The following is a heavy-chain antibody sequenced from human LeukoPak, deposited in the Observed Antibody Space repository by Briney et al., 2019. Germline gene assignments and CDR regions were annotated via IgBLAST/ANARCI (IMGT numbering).Heavy chain of an antibody. D-gene: IGHD3-16*01. Sequence: GGSLRLSCAASAFTFSSYAMSWVRQAPGKGLEWVSAISGSGGSTYYADSVKGRFTISRDNSKNTLYLQMNSLRAEDTAVYYCAKDQVFMLARVGGDAWHWGQGTLVTVSS. CDR2: ISGSGGST. CDR1: AFTFSSYA. V-gene: IGHV3-23*01. CDR3: AKDQVFMLARVGGDAWH. J-gene: IGHJ4*02.